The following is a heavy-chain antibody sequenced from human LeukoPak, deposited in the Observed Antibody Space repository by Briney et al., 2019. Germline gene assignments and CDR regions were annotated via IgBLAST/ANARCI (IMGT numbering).Heavy chain of an antibody. D-gene: IGHD1-26*01. V-gene: IGHV1-18*01. CDR3: ARDPVGANGVFDY. Sequence: ASVKVSCKASGYIFNSYGISWVRQAPGQGLEWMGWISAFNGNTNYAQKFQGRVTMTTGTPTNTAYMELRSLSSDDTAVYFCARDPVGANGVFDYWGQGTLVTVSS. CDR2: ISAFNGNT. J-gene: IGHJ4*02. CDR1: GYIFNSYG.